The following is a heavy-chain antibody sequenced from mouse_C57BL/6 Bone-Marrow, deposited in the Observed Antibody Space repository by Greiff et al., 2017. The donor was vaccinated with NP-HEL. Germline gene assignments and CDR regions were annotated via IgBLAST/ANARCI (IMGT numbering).Heavy chain of an antibody. CDR3: ARDRSYFQAWFAY. CDR1: GFTFSSYA. Sequence: EVKLMESGGGLVKPGGSLKLSCAASGFTFSSYAMSWVRQTPEKRLEWVATISDGGSYTYYPDNVKGRFTISRDNAKNNLYLQMSHLKSEDTAMYYCARDRSYFQAWFAYWGQGTLVTVSA. V-gene: IGHV5-4*01. D-gene: IGHD2-12*01. CDR2: ISDGGSYT. J-gene: IGHJ3*01.